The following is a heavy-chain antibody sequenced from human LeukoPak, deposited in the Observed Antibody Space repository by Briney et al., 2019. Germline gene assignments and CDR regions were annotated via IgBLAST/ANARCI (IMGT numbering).Heavy chain of an antibody. CDR2: INPNSGGT. CDR1: GYTFTGYY. CDR3: ARGAATALAYYFDY. D-gene: IGHD2-21*02. V-gene: IGHV1-2*02. J-gene: IGHJ4*02. Sequence: GASVKVSCKASGYTFTGYYMHWVRQAPGQGLEWMGWINPNSGGTDYAQKFQSRVTMTRDTSISTAYMELSRLRSDDTAVYYCARGAATALAYYFDYWGQGTLVTVSS.